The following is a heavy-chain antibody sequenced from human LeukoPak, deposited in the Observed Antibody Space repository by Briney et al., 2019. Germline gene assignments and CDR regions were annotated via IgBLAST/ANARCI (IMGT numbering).Heavy chain of an antibody. CDR1: GFTFNTYG. Sequence: PGRSLRLSCAASGFTFNTYGMNWVRQAPGKGLEWVAIIWYDGSDKYYAESVKGRFTISRDNSKNTMYLQVNSLRAEDTAVYYCAKDQIGWAPGYVSGPLDQWGQGTLVTVSS. V-gene: IGHV3-33*06. CDR2: IWYDGSDK. CDR3: AKDQIGWAPGYVSGPLDQ. J-gene: IGHJ4*02. D-gene: IGHD6-19*01.